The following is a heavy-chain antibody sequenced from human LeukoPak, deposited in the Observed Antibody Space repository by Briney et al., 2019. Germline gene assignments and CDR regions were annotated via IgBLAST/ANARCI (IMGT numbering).Heavy chain of an antibody. V-gene: IGHV3-30*02. J-gene: IGHJ3*02. Sequence: GGSLRLSCAASGFTFSSYGMHWVRQAPGKGLEWVAFIRYDGSNKYYADSVKGRFTISRDNSKNTLYLQMNSLRAEDTAVYYCAKGSEGLLRWWGGGSEGSGDYDGSAFDMWGQGTKVTVSS. CDR3: AKGSEGLLRWWGGGSEGSGDYDGSAFDM. CDR2: IRYDGSNK. D-gene: IGHD2-21*01. CDR1: GFTFSSYG.